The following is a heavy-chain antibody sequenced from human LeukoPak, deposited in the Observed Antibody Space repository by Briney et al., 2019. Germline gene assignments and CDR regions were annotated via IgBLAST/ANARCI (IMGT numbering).Heavy chain of an antibody. D-gene: IGHD3-10*01. V-gene: IGHV4-38-2*02. J-gene: IGHJ4*02. CDR2: IYHSGST. Sequence: SETLSLTCTVSGYSISSGYYWGWIRQPPWKGLEWIGSIYHSGSTYYNPSLKSRVIISVDTSKNQFSLKLSSVTAADTAVYYCASQYYYGSGSYYPFDYWGQGTLVTVSS. CDR3: ASQYYYGSGSYYPFDY. CDR1: GYSISSGYY.